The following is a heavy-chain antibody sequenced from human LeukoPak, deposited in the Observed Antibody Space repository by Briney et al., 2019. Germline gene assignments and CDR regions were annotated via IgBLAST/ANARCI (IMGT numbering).Heavy chain of an antibody. CDR2: IYYSGST. V-gene: IGHV4-39*07. Sequence: SETLSLTCTVSGGSISSSSYYWGWIRQPPGKGLEWIGSIYYSGSTYYNPSLKSRVTISVDTSKNQFSPKLSSVTAADTAVYYCARVGKGYSSSWYPKTTWFDPWGQGTLVTVSS. CDR1: GGSISSSSYY. J-gene: IGHJ5*02. CDR3: ARVGKGYSSSWYPKTTWFDP. D-gene: IGHD6-13*01.